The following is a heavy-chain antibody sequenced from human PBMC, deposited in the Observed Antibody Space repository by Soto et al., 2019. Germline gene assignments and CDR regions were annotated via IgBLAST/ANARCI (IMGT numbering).Heavy chain of an antibody. V-gene: IGHV3-33*01. CDR2: IWYDGSNK. Sequence: GRSLRLSCAASGLTFRSYGMHWVRQAQGKGLEWVAAIWYDGSNKYYADSVKGRFTISRDNSKNTLYLQLNSLRAEDTAVYYCARVPRGIVGAIGSWGQGTLVTVSS. J-gene: IGHJ4*02. D-gene: IGHD1-26*01. CDR3: ARVPRGIVGAIGS. CDR1: GLTFRSYG.